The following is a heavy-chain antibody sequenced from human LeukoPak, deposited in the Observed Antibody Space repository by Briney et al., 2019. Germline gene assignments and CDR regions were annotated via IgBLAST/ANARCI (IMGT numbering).Heavy chain of an antibody. J-gene: IGHJ4*02. D-gene: IGHD5-18*01. Sequence: GGSLRLSCAASGFTFSSYGMHWVRQAPGKGLEWVSSISSSSSYIYYADSVKGRFTISRDNSKNTLYLQMNSLRAEDTAVYYCAREVGYSYGVDYWGQGTLVTVSS. CDR3: AREVGYSYGVDY. V-gene: IGHV3-21*01. CDR2: ISSSSSYI. CDR1: GFTFSSYG.